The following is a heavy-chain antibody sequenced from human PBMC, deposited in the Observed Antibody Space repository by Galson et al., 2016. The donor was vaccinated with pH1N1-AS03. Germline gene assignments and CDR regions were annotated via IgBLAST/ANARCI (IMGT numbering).Heavy chain of an antibody. CDR1: GFPFSGYS. Sequence: SLRLSCAASGFPFSGYSMNWVRKAPGKGLEWASFISTSSSSIYYADSVKGRFTISRDNAQNLLYLQMNSLRDEDTAVYYCARDGPPQGVSVAGSFDFWGQGTLVTVSS. CDR3: ARDGPPQGVSVAGSFDF. CDR2: ISTSSSSI. D-gene: IGHD6-19*01. V-gene: IGHV3-21*01. J-gene: IGHJ4*02.